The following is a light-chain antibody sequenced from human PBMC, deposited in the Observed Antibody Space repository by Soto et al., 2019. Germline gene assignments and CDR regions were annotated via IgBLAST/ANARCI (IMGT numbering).Light chain of an antibody. Sequence: EIVLTQSPATLPLSPGERATLSCRASQTITTELAWYQQKPGQPPRLLIYDASNRATGIPARFSGSGSGKDFTLSISSLEPDDFVLYYCQQRHSLPRTFGQGTKVDIK. V-gene: IGKV3-11*01. CDR2: DAS. CDR3: QQRHSLPRT. J-gene: IGKJ1*01. CDR1: QTITTE.